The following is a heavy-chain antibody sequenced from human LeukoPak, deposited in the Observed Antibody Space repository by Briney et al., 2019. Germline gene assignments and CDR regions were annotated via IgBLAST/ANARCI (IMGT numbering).Heavy chain of an antibody. D-gene: IGHD1-26*01. CDR2: IGTNSNYI. CDR3: ARDVGASAPDAFDI. Sequence: GGSLRLSCAASGFTFSTYNMNWVRQAPGKGLEWVSSIGTNSNYIHYADSVKGRFTISRDNAKNSLYLQMNSLRVEHTDVYYCARDVGASAPDAFDIWGQATMVTVSS. CDR1: GFTFSTYN. J-gene: IGHJ3*02. V-gene: IGHV3-21*01.